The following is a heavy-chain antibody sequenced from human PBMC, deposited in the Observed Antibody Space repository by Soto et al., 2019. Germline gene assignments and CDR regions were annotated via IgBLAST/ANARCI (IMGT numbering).Heavy chain of an antibody. J-gene: IGHJ4*02. CDR2: IIPIFGTA. CDR1: GGPLSSYS. Sequence: GAPVKVSRQASGGPLSSYSIRWLRQAPGQGLEWMGGIIPIFGTANYAQKFQGRVTITADESTSTAYMELSSLRSEDTAVYYCARNVRSGFDYWGQGTLVTVSS. CDR3: ARNVRSGFDY. V-gene: IGHV1-69*13. D-gene: IGHD3-10*02.